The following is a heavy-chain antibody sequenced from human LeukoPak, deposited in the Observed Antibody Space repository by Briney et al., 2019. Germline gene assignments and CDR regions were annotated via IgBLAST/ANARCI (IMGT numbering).Heavy chain of an antibody. J-gene: IGHJ5*02. D-gene: IGHD2-2*01. Sequence: GGSLRLSCAASGFTFSSYWMSWVRQAQGKGLKWVANIKKGGREKYYVDSVKGRFTISRDNARNSLYLTMHSLRAKEPPANSCARDGWVRTRRIWFDPWGPGTLVIVSS. CDR1: GFTFSSYW. CDR2: IKKGGREK. CDR3: ARDGWVRTRRIWFDP. V-gene: IGHV3-7*01.